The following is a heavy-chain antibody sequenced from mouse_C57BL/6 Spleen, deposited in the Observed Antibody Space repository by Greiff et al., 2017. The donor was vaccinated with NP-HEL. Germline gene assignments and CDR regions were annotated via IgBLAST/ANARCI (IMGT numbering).Heavy chain of an antibody. CDR1: GFSLTSYG. J-gene: IGHJ3*01. Sequence: QVPLQQSGPGLVAPSQSLSITCTVSGFSLTSYGVDWVRQSPGKGLEWLGVIWGVGSTNYNSALKSRLSISKDNSKSQFFLKMNSLQTDDTAMYYCATSYSNGFAYWGQGTLVTVSA. CDR3: ATSYSNGFAY. D-gene: IGHD2-5*01. V-gene: IGHV2-6*01. CDR2: IWGVGST.